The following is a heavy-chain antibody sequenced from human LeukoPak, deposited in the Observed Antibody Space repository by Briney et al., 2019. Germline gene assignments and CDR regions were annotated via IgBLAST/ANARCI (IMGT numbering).Heavy chain of an antibody. J-gene: IGHJ6*02. Sequence: SQTLSLTCTVSGGSFSSGVYYWSWIRQPPGKGLEWIGYVYYTGSTNFNPSLKSRVTMSLDTSRNQFSLKLTSLTAADTAVYYCARRTGYYYGMDVWGQGTTVTVSS. CDR3: ARRTGYYYGMDV. CDR2: VYYTGST. D-gene: IGHD3/OR15-3a*01. V-gene: IGHV4-30-4*08. CDR1: GGSFSSGVYY.